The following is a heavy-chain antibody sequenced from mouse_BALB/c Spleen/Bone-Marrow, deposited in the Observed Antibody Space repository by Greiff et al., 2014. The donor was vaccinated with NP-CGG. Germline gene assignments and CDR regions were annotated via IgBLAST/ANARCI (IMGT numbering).Heavy chain of an antibody. D-gene: IGHD1-1*01. CDR3: ARHGLYNGSSYFAN. J-gene: IGHJ3*01. Sequence: DVHLVESGGGLVQPGGSLKLSCAASGFTFSSDSMSWVRHTPEKRLEWVAYISNGGGSTYYPDTVKGRFTISRDNAKNTLYLQMSTLKYEDTAMYFCARHGLYNGSSYFANWGQGTLVTVSA. V-gene: IGHV5-12-2*01. CDR1: GFTFSSDS. CDR2: ISNGGGST.